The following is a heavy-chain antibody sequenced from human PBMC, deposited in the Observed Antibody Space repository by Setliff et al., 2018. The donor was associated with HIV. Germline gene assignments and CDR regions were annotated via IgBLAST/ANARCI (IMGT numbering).Heavy chain of an antibody. D-gene: IGHD3-3*01. V-gene: IGHV1-3*01. CDR1: GYTFTSYA. Sequence: ASVKVSCKASGYTFTSYAMQWVRQAPGQRLEWMGWINAGNGNTKYSQKFQGRVTITRDTSASTAYMELSSLRSDDTAVYYCASYVLRFLEWLPHDAFDIWGQGTMVTVSS. J-gene: IGHJ3*02. CDR2: INAGNGNT. CDR3: ASYVLRFLEWLPHDAFDI.